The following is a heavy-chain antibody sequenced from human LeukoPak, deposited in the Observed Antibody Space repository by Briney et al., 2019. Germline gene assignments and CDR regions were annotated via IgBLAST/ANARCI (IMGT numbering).Heavy chain of an antibody. CDR3: TRESPAMTGYYYGMDV. CDR1: GFTFGDYA. Sequence: GGSLRLSCTASGFTFGDYAMSWFRQAPGKGLEWVGFIRSKAYGGTTEYAASVKGRFTISRDDSKSIAYLQMNSLKTEDTAVYYCTRESPAMTGYYYGMDVWGQGTTVTVSS. J-gene: IGHJ6*02. V-gene: IGHV3-49*03. CDR2: IRSKAYGGTT. D-gene: IGHD2-2*01.